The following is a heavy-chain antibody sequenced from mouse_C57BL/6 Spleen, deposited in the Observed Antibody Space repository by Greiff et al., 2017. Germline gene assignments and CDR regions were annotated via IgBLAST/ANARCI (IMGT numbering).Heavy chain of an antibody. D-gene: IGHD2-4*01. J-gene: IGHJ3*01. CDR2: IYPRDCST. CDR1: GYTFTSYD. CDR3: AREESYDYAWFAY. V-gene: IGHV1-85*01. Sequence: QVQLQQSGPELVKPGASVKLSCKASGYTFTSYDINWVKQRPGQGLEWIGWIYPRDCSTKYNEKFKGKATLTVDTSSSTAYMELHSLTSEDSAVYFCAREESYDYAWFAYWGQGTLVTVSA.